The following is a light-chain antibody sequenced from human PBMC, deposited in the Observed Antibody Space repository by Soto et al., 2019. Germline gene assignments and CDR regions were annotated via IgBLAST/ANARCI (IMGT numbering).Light chain of an antibody. J-gene: IGKJ4*01. CDR3: QQYGNLPLT. CDR1: QTITT. Sequence: EIVMTQSPATLSVSPGERATLSCRASQTITTLAWYQRKPGQAPRLLIYRVSSRATGVPDRFSGSGSGTDYTLTISRFEPEDFAVYYCQQYGNLPLTFGGGTKVDI. V-gene: IGKV3-20*01. CDR2: RVS.